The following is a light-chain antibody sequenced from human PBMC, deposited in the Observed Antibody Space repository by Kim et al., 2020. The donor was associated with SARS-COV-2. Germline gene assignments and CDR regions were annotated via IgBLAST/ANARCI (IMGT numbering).Light chain of an antibody. Sequence: EIVLTQSPGTLSLSPGERATLSCRASQSVSSSYLAWYQQKPGQAPRLLIYGASSRATGVPDRFSVSGSGTDFTLTITRLEPEDFAVYYCQQYGNSPHTFGQGTKVDIK. CDR2: GAS. V-gene: IGKV3-20*01. CDR1: QSVSSSY. CDR3: QQYGNSPHT. J-gene: IGKJ1*01.